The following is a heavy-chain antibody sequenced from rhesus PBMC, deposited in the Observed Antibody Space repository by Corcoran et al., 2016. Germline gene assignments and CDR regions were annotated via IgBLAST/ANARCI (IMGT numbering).Heavy chain of an antibody. Sequence: EVQLVESGDGLAKPGESLRLSCAASGFTFSDYYMHWVRQASGKGLEWVSRISNGVGNAWSADAVKGRFTISRDNAKNTLYLQMNSLRSEDTAVYYCARGRYCTSSSCFASVGYWGQGVLVTVSS. V-gene: IGHV3-59*01. CDR2: ISNGVGNA. J-gene: IGHJ4*01. D-gene: IGHD2-2*01. CDR3: ARGRYCTSSSCFASVGY. CDR1: GFTFSDYY.